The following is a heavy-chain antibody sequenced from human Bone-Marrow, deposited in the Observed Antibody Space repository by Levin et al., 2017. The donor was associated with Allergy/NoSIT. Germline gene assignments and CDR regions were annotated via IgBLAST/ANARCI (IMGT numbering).Heavy chain of an antibody. J-gene: IGHJ4*02. CDR1: GFNFPSFE. CDR3: ARVRYTSGFYFDS. D-gene: IGHD3-16*02. V-gene: IGHV3-48*03. CDR2: ITASGSAM. Sequence: GGSLRLSCAASGFNFPSFEMIWVRQAPGKGLEWVSHITASGSAMYYADSVKGRFSISRDNAKNSLFLQMNSLRAEDTALYFCARVRYTSGFYFDSWGQGTPVTVSS.